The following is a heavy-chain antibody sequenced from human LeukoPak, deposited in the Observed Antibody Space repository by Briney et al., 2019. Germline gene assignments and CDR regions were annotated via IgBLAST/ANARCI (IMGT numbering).Heavy chain of an antibody. J-gene: IGHJ4*02. CDR1: GFAFSTYR. V-gene: IGHV3-48*02. D-gene: IGHD5-12*01. Sequence: GGSLRLSCVASGFAFSTYRMAWVRQAPGKGLECISYISSSSRDIYYADSLKGRFTISRDNAKNSLYLQINSLTDEDTAMYYCARDGATMIPHLAYWGQGTLVTVSS. CDR2: ISSSSRDI. CDR3: ARDGATMIPHLAY.